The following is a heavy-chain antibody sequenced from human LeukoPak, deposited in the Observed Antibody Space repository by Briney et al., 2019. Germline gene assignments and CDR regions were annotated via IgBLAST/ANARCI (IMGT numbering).Heavy chain of an antibody. Sequence: PGGSLRLSCAASGFTFSDYYIGWIRQVPGKGPEWISYISDTVYYADSVRGRFTMSRDNSRSSVYLQMNSLRVEDTAVYRCARDRGVGGAFNIWGQGTMVTVS. D-gene: IGHD3-16*01. V-gene: IGHV3-11*01. CDR1: GFTFSDYY. J-gene: IGHJ3*02. CDR3: ARDRGVGGAFNI. CDR2: ISDTV.